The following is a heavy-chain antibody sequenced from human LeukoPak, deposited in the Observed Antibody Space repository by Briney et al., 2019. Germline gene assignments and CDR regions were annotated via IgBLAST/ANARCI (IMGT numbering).Heavy chain of an antibody. CDR1: GGSFSGYY. D-gene: IGHD2-2*01. V-gene: IGHV4-34*01. Sequence: SETLSLTCAVYGGSFSGYYWSWIRQPPGKGLEWIGEINHGGSTNYNPSLKSRVTISVDTSKNQFSLKLSSVTAADTAVYYCARQIVVVPAAMWDYYYYYMDVWGKGTTVTVSS. CDR3: ARQIVVVPAAMWDYYYYYMDV. CDR2: INHGGST. J-gene: IGHJ6*03.